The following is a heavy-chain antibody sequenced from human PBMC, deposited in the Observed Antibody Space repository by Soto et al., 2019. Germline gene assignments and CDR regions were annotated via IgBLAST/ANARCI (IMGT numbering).Heavy chain of an antibody. D-gene: IGHD6-13*01. CDR3: ASSIAAAGTPKSGDYGMDV. J-gene: IGHJ6*02. Sequence: SETLSLTCTVSGGSISSYYWSWIRQPPGKGLEWIGYIYYSGSTNYNPSLKSRVTISVDTSKNQFSLKLSSVTAADTAVYYCASSIAAAGTPKSGDYGMDVWGQGTTVTVSS. CDR2: IYYSGST. CDR1: GGSISSYY. V-gene: IGHV4-59*01.